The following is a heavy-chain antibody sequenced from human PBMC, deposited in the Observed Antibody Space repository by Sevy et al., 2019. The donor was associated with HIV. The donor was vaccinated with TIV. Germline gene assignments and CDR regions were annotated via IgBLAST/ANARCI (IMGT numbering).Heavy chain of an antibody. J-gene: IGHJ4*02. Sequence: GGSLRLSCAASGFTFSSYAMHWVRQAPGKGLEWVAVISYDGSNKYYADSVKGRLTISRDNSKNTLYLQMNSLRAEDTAVYYCARDLGSSPTYYFDYWGQGTLVTVSS. CDR1: GFTFSSYA. CDR3: ARDLGSSPTYYFDY. D-gene: IGHD6-6*01. V-gene: IGHV3-30*04. CDR2: ISYDGSNK.